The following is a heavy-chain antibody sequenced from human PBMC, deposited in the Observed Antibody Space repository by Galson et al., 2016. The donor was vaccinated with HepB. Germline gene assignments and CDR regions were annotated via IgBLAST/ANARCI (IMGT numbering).Heavy chain of an antibody. CDR1: KFTFSDYY. V-gene: IGHV3-11*01. CDR2: ISSSGGTI. CDR3: ARDAGSGWPYWYIDL. Sequence: SLRLSCAASKFTFSDYYMTWIRQAPGKGLEWVSYISSSGGTIYYADSVKGRFTISRDNAKNSLYLQINSLRAEDTAVYYCARDAGSGWPYWYIDLWGRGTLVTVSS. J-gene: IGHJ2*01. D-gene: IGHD6-19*01.